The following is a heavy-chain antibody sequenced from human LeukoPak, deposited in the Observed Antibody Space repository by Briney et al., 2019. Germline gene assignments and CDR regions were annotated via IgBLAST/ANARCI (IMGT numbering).Heavy chain of an antibody. CDR1: GYTFTXYY. D-gene: IGHD3-22*01. CDR3: ARDHQGYYDSSGRIDY. V-gene: IGHV1-2*02. J-gene: IGHJ4*02. CDR2: INPNSGGT. Sequence: KVSCKAXGYTFTXYYMHWVRQAPGQGLEWMGWINPNSGGTNYAQKFQGRVTMTRDTSISTAYMELSRLRSDDTAVYYCARDHQGYYDSSGRIDYWGQGTLVTVSS.